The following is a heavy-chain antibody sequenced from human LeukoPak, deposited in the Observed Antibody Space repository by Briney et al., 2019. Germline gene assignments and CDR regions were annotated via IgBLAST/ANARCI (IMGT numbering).Heavy chain of an antibody. J-gene: IGHJ5*02. V-gene: IGHV3-7*01. Sequence: PGGPLRFSCAASGFPFIAYWMTWVRQAPGRGREGVANIKEDGGEKNYVDSVRGRFTISRDNAKNSLYLQMNSLRVEDTAVYYCARPVGTGNYYVSWGQGTLVTVSS. CDR1: GFPFIAYW. CDR3: ARPVGTGNYYVS. CDR2: IKEDGGEK. D-gene: IGHD3-10*01.